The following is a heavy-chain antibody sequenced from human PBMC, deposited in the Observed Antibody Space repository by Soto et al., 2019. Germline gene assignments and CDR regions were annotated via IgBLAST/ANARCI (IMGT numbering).Heavy chain of an antibody. J-gene: IGHJ2*01. CDR2: IYYSGST. CDR3: ARDPGVAGGGLPHWYFDL. CDR1: GGYISSSSYY. Sequence: SETLSLTCTVSGGYISSSSYYWGWIRQPPGKGLEWIGSIYYSGSTYYNPSLKSRVTISVDTSKNQFSLKLSPETAADTAVYYCARDPGVAGGGLPHWYFDLWGRGTLVTVSS. D-gene: IGHD2-15*01. V-gene: IGHV4-39*07.